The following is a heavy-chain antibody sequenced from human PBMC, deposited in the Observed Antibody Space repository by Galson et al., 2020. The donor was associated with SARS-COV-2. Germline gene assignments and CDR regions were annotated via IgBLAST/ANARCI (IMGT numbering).Heavy chain of an antibody. CDR2: IYYSGST. J-gene: IGHJ5*02. Sequence: SETLSLTCTVSGGSISSSSYYWGWIRQPPGKGLEWIGSIYYSGSTYYNPSLKSRVTISVDTSKNQFSLKLSSVTAADTAVYYCASRVYYYGSGSYHQVDPWGQGTLVTVSS. D-gene: IGHD3-10*01. CDR1: GGSISSSSYY. CDR3: ASRVYYYGSGSYHQVDP. V-gene: IGHV4-39*01.